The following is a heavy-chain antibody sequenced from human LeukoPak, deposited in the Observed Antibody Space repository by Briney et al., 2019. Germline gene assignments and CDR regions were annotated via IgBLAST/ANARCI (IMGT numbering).Heavy chain of an antibody. CDR3: ASLGADSSGWAIDY. Sequence: PSETLSLTCAVSGYSISSGYYWGWIRQPPGKGLEWIGSIYHSGSTYYNPSLKSRVTISVDTSKNQFSLKLSSVTAADTAAYYCASLGADSSGWAIDYWGQGTLVTVSS. J-gene: IGHJ4*02. V-gene: IGHV4-38-2*01. CDR2: IYHSGST. D-gene: IGHD6-19*01. CDR1: GYSISSGYY.